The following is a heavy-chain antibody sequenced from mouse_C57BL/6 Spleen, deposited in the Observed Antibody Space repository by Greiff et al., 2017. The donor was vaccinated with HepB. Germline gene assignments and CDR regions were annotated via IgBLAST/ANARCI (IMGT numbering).Heavy chain of an antibody. Sequence: VKLQQPGAELVMPGASVKLSCKASGYTFTSYWMHWVKQRPGQGLEWIGEIDPSDSYTNYNQKFKGKSTLTVDKSSSTAYMQLSSLTSEDSAVYYCARRAAQATIYAMDYWGQGTSVTVSS. CDR3: ARRAAQATIYAMDY. CDR2: IDPSDSYT. J-gene: IGHJ4*01. D-gene: IGHD3-2*02. CDR1: GYTFTSYW. V-gene: IGHV1-69*01.